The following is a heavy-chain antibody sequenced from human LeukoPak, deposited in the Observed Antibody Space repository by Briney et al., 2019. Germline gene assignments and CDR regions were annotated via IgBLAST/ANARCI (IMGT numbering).Heavy chain of an antibody. CDR3: ARDGPAQMVDFDY. CDR1: GYTFTGSGWY. V-gene: IGHV1-2*02. Sequence: GDSVKVSCKASGYTFTGSGWYLYWLRQAPGQGLECVGWIHPNNGATLYARKFQGRVAMTTDTSISTAYMELSRLRPDDTAMYCCARDGPAQMVDFDYWGQGTLVTVSS. CDR2: IHPNNGAT. J-gene: IGHJ4*02. D-gene: IGHD3-10*01.